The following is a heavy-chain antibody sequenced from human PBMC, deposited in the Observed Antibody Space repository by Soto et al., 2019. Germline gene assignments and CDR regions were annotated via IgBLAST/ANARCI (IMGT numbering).Heavy chain of an antibody. CDR1: AGTFSSYG. J-gene: IGHJ6*02. CDR2: IMPIFGTP. D-gene: IGHD3-22*01. CDR3: ARDRSSKSSSYDSSVPYFYGMDV. Sequence: SVKVSCKASAGTFSSYGISWVRQAPGQGLEWMGGIMPIFGTPNYAQKFQGRVTITADESTSTGYMELSSLTSEDTAVYYCARDRSSKSSSYDSSVPYFYGMDVWGQGTTVTV. V-gene: IGHV1-69*13.